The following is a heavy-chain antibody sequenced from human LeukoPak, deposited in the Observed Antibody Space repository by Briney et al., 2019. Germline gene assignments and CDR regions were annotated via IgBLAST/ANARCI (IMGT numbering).Heavy chain of an antibody. CDR1: GYTFTDYY. V-gene: IGHV1-2*02. D-gene: IGHD1-20*01. J-gene: IGHJ4*02. Sequence: ASVKVSCKASGYTFTDYYMHWVRQAPGQGLEWMGWINPNSGGTKYAQKFQGRVTMTRDTSISTAYMELSRLTYDDTAVYYCAGLPRYYWNEPLDYWGQGTLVTVSS. CDR2: INPNSGGT. CDR3: AGLPRYYWNEPLDY.